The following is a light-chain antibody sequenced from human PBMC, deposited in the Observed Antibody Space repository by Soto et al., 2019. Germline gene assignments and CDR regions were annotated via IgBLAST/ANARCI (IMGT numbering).Light chain of an antibody. CDR1: QSVNPNH. Sequence: EIVLTQSPGTLSLSPGERATLSCRASQSVNPNHLAWYQQKPGKAPRLRIDGASVRATGIPERFSGSGSETGFTLSISGLEPEDFVVYHCQLYDGSPRWTCGQGTKVEIK. CDR2: GAS. CDR3: QLYDGSPRWT. V-gene: IGKV3-20*01. J-gene: IGKJ1*01.